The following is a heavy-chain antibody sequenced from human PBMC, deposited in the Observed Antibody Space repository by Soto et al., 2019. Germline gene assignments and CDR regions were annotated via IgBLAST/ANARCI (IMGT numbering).Heavy chain of an antibody. CDR2: IGTAGDT. CDR3: AREGPRLRGQGDVGAFDI. CDR1: GFTFSSYD. D-gene: IGHD4-17*01. V-gene: IGHV3-13*04. J-gene: IGHJ3*02. Sequence: GGSLRLSCAASGFTFSSYDMHWVRQATGKGLEWVSAIGTAGDTYYPGSVKGRFTISRENAKNSLYLQMNSLRAGDTAVYYCAREGPRLRGQGDVGAFDIWGQGTMVTVSS.